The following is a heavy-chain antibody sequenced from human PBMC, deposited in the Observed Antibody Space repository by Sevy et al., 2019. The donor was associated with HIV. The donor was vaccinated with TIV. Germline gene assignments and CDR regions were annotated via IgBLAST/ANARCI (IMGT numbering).Heavy chain of an antibody. CDR2: ISGAGGTT. D-gene: IGHD6-19*01. J-gene: IGHJ5*02. CDR3: AKGWQQWPSDL. V-gene: IGHV3-23*01. CDR1: GFTFNNFA. Sequence: GSLRLSCAASGFTFNNFAMNWVRQTPGKGLEWVSSISGAGGTTYYAASVKGRFIISRDNSKSTLYLQMNSLRAEDTAVYYCAKGWQQWPSDLWGQGTLVTVSS.